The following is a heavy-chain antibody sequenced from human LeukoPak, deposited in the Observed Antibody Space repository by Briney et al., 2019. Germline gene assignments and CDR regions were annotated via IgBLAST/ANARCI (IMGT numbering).Heavy chain of an antibody. Sequence: GGSLRLSCAASGFSFSSYNMNWVRQTPGKGLEWVSSITSSSTYTFYADSVKGRFTISKDNARNSLYLQMNSLRAEDTAVYYCARDPYSGTYGDTYYYYMDVWGKGTTVTVSS. J-gene: IGHJ6*03. D-gene: IGHD1-26*01. CDR3: ARDPYSGTYGDTYYYYMDV. CDR1: GFSFSSYN. CDR2: ITSSSTYT. V-gene: IGHV3-21*01.